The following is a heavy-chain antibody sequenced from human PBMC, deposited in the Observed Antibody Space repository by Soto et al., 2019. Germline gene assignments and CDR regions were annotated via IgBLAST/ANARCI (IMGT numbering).Heavy chain of an antibody. J-gene: IGHJ6*03. D-gene: IGHD3-3*01. V-gene: IGHV3-23*01. CDR3: AKVREWLLYYYYYMDV. Sequence: QPGGSLRLSCAASGFTFSSYAMSWVRQAPGKGLEWVSAISGSGGSTYYADSVKGRFTISRDNSKNTLYLQMNSLRAEDTAVYYCAKVREWLLYYYYYMDVWGKGTTVTVSS. CDR1: GFTFSSYA. CDR2: ISGSGGST.